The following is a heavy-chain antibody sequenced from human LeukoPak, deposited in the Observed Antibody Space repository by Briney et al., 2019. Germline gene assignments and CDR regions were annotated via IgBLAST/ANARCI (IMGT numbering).Heavy chain of an antibody. Sequence: SQTLSLTCTVSGGSISSGDYYWSWIRQPPGKGLEWIGYIYYRGSTYYNPSLKSRVTISVDTSKNQFSLKLSSVTAADTAVYYCARAQLYYDILTGYYENGRYFQHWGQGTLVTVSS. CDR2: IYYRGST. CDR3: ARAQLYYDILTGYYENGRYFQH. D-gene: IGHD3-9*01. CDR1: GGSISSGDYY. J-gene: IGHJ1*01. V-gene: IGHV4-30-4*01.